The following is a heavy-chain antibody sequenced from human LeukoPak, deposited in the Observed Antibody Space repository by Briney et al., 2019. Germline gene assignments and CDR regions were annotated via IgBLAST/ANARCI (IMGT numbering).Heavy chain of an antibody. Sequence: SETLSLTCTVSGGSISSYYWSWIRQPPGKGLEWIGYIYYSGTTNYNPSLKSRVTISVDTSKNQFSLKLSSVTAADTAVYYCARTGDRYYDFWSGDYYYYGMDVWGQGTTVTVSS. D-gene: IGHD3-3*01. CDR3: ARTGDRYYDFWSGDYYYYGMDV. J-gene: IGHJ6*02. V-gene: IGHV4-59*08. CDR1: GGSISSYY. CDR2: IYYSGTT.